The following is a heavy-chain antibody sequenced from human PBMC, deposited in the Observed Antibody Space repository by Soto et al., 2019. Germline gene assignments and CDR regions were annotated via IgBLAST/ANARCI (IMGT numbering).Heavy chain of an antibody. Sequence: SETLSLTCTVSGGSISSSNSYWGWIRQPPGKGLEWIGTIYHGGSTYYSPSLKSRVAISVDTSKNQFSLKLTSVTAADTAVYYCARHPYFWTGPYDGGHFDYWGQGTLVTVSS. D-gene: IGHD3-3*01. CDR1: GGSISSSNSY. V-gene: IGHV4-39*01. J-gene: IGHJ4*02. CDR3: ARHPYFWTGPYDGGHFDY. CDR2: IYHGGST.